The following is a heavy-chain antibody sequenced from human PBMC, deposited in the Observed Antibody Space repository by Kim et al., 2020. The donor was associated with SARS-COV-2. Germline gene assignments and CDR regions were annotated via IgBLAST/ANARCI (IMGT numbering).Heavy chain of an antibody. CDR2: INHSGST. J-gene: IGHJ2*01. CDR1: GGSFSGYY. Sequence: SETLSLTCAVYGGSFSGYYWSWIRQPPGKGLEWIGEINHSGSTNYNPSLKSRVTISVDTSKNQFSLKLSSVTAADTAVYYCARPPDDYGVNWYFDLWGRGTLVTVSS. D-gene: IGHD4-17*01. CDR3: ARPPDDYGVNWYFDL. V-gene: IGHV4-34*01.